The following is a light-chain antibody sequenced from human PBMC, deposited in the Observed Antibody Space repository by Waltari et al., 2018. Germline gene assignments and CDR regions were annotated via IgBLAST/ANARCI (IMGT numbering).Light chain of an antibody. CDR3: HQYNTLPLT. CDR1: ESVKNN. V-gene: IGKV1-5*03. CDR2: KAA. J-gene: IGKJ4*01. Sequence: DVQLTHSPSTLSASVGDRVTITCRASESVKNNLAWYQHQPGKAPKVLVHKAARLESGVPSRFSGSGYGTEFTLTISSLEPDDCATYYCHQYNTLPLTFGGGTKVEIK.